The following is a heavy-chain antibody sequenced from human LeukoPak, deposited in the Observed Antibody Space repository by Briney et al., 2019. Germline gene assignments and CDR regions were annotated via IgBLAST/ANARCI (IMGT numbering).Heavy chain of an antibody. V-gene: IGHV3-64*04. D-gene: IGHD3-10*01. CDR3: ASRPSELIRDY. CDR1: GFTFSRYA. CDR2: ISSNGGST. J-gene: IGHJ4*02. Sequence: PGGSLRLSCSASGFTFSRYAMHWVRQAPGKGLEYVSAISSNGGSTYYADSVKGRFTISRGNSKNTLYLQMNSLRAEDTAVYYCASRPSELIRDYWGQGTLVTV.